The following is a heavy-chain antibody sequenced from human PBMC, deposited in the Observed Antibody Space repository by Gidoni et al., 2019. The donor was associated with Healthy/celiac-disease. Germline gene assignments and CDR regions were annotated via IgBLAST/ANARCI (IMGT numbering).Heavy chain of an antibody. Sequence: QLQLQESGPGLVKPSETLSLTCTVPGGSISSSSYYWGWIRQPPGKGLEWIGSIYYSGSTYYNPSLKSRVTISVDTSKNQFSLKLSSVTAADTAVYYCAREVPDYGDYVGWIDYWGQGTLVTVSS. CDR1: GGSISSSSYY. V-gene: IGHV4-39*07. CDR2: IYYSGST. J-gene: IGHJ4*02. D-gene: IGHD4-17*01. CDR3: AREVPDYGDYVGWIDY.